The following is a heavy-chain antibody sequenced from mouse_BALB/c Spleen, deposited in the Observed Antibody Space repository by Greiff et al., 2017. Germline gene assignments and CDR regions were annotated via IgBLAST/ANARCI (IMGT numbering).Heavy chain of an antibody. CDR1: GFTFSSYG. D-gene: IGHD3-1*01. CDR2: ISSGGSYT. Sequence: EVKVVESGGDLVKPGGSLKLSCAASGFTFSSYGMSWVRQTPDKRLEWVATISSGGSYTYYPDSVKGRFTISRDNAKNTLYLQMSSLKSEDTAMYYCAGREDRDWFAYWGQGTLVTVSA. CDR3: AGREDRDWFAY. V-gene: IGHV5-6*02. J-gene: IGHJ3*01.